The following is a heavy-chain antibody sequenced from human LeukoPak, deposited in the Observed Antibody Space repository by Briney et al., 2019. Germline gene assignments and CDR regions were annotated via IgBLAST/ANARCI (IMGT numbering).Heavy chain of an antibody. CDR2: ISAYNGNT. CDR1: GYTFTAYY. D-gene: IGHD1-26*01. Sequence: GASVKVSCKASGYTFTAYYIHWVRQAPGQGLEWMGWISAYNGNTNYAQKLQGRVTMTTDTSTSTAYMELRSLRSDDTAVYYCARKYSGSYSAAFDIWGQGTMVTVSP. CDR3: ARKYSGSYSAAFDI. V-gene: IGHV1-18*04. J-gene: IGHJ3*02.